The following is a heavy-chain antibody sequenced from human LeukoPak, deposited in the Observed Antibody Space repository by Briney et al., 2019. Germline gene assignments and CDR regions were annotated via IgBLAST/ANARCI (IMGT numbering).Heavy chain of an antibody. V-gene: IGHV3-23*01. CDR2: ISGSGGST. CDR3: ARGGPMRRYDTFKYYYYGMDV. CDR1: GFTFSSYA. D-gene: IGHD2-15*01. J-gene: IGHJ6*02. Sequence: PGGSLRLSCAASGFTFSSYAMSWVRQAPGKGLEWVSAISGSGGSTYYADSVKGRFTISRDNSKNTLYLQMGSLRAEDMAVYYCARGGPMRRYDTFKYYYYGMDVWGQGTTVTVSS.